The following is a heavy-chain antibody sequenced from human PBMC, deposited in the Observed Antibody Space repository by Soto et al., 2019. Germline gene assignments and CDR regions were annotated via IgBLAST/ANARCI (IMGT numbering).Heavy chain of an antibody. V-gene: IGHV4-31*03. CDR1: GGSISSGGYY. J-gene: IGHJ4*02. D-gene: IGHD3-3*01. CDR2: IYYSGST. Sequence: SETLSLTCTVSGGSISSGGYYWSWIRQHPGKGLEWIGYIYYSGSTYYNPSLKSRVTISVDTSKNQFSLKLSSVTAADTAVYYCARSQGRIYDFWSGYSTGPFDYWGQG. CDR3: ARSQGRIYDFWSGYSTGPFDY.